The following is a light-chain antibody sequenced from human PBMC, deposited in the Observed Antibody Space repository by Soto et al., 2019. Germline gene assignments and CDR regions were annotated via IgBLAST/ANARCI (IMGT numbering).Light chain of an antibody. J-gene: IGKJ5*01. Sequence: DIQLTQSPSFLSASVGDRVTITCRASQGLSSDLAWYQQKPGKAPKLLIYAASTLQSGVPSRLSGSGSGTEFTLTISSLQPEDFATSDYEPLNSYPITFGQGTRLEIK. V-gene: IGKV1-9*01. CDR1: QGLSSD. CDR2: AAS. CDR3: EPLNSYPIT.